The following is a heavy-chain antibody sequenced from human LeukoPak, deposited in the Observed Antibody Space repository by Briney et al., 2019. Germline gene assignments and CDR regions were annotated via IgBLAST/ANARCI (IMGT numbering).Heavy chain of an antibody. CDR3: ARDGTAAGLYFDL. CDR1: GLTFSSYW. V-gene: IGHV3-7*01. D-gene: IGHD6-13*01. J-gene: IGHJ4*01. CDR2: INQDGGEK. Sequence: GGSLRLSXAVSGLTFSSYWMNWVRQSPGKGLEWVASINQDGGEKYYVDSVKDRFTISRVNAKNSLYLQMSSLRAEDTAVYYCARDGTAAGLYFDLWGQGTLVTVSS.